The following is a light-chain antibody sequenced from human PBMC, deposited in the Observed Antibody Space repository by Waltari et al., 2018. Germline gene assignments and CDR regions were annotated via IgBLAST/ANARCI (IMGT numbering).Light chain of an antibody. J-gene: IGLJ2*01. Sequence: QSALTQPRSVSGSPGQSVTISCTGTYSNIGAYDYVSWYQQHPGKAPKCMSHEVNIRPSGVPDRFSGSQSGNTASLTISGLQAEDEADYYCCSYAGRYTVLFGGGTKLTVL. CDR3: CSYAGRYTVL. CDR2: EVN. CDR1: YSNIGAYDY. V-gene: IGLV2-11*01.